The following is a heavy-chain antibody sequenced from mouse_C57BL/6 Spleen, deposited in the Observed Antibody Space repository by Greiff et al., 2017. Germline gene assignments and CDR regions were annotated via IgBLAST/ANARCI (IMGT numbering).Heavy chain of an antibody. D-gene: IGHD2-4*01. J-gene: IGHJ1*03. CDR3: ARRTYYDYDGDPLYWYFDV. CDR2: INPGSGGT. Sequence: QVQLQQSGAELVRPGTSVKVSCKASGYAFTNYLIEWVKQRPGQGLEWIGVINPGSGGTNYNEKFKGKATLTADKSSSTAYMQLSSLTSEDSAVYFCARRTYYDYDGDPLYWYFDVWGTGTTVTVSS. V-gene: IGHV1-54*01. CDR1: GYAFTNYL.